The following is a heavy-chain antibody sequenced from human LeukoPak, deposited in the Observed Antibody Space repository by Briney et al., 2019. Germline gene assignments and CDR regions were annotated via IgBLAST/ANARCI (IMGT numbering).Heavy chain of an antibody. Sequence: SETLSLTCTVSGGSISSSSYYWGWIRQPPGKGLEWIVNIYYSGGLYYNLSVKSRVTISIYTSKTQFSLNLNYVTAAATSVYSCTRDSSINWGFFHYWGQGTLVTVSS. CDR1: GGSISSSSYY. CDR3: TRDSSINWGFFHY. V-gene: IGHV4-39*07. D-gene: IGHD7-27*01. CDR2: IYYSGGL. J-gene: IGHJ4*02.